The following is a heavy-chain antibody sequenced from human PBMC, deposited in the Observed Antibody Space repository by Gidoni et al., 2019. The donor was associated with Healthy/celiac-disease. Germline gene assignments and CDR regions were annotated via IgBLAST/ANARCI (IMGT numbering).Heavy chain of an antibody. CDR3: ARAPLCGGDCPIDY. Sequence: QVQLVQSGAEVKKTGSSVKVSCKASGGTCSSYTISWVRQAPGQGLEWMGRIIPILGIANYAQKFQGRVTITADKSTSTAYMELSSLRSEDTAVYYCARAPLCGGDCPIDYWGQGTLVTVSS. CDR2: IIPILGIA. V-gene: IGHV1-69*02. J-gene: IGHJ4*02. D-gene: IGHD2-21*02. CDR1: GGTCSSYT.